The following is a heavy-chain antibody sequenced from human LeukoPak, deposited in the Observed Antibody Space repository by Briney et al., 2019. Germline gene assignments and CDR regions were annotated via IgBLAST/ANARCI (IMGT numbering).Heavy chain of an antibody. CDR2: IYYSGST. CDR3: ARQGGVVLAAANYFDY. CDR1: GGSISSSSYY. Sequence: SETLSLTCTVPGGSISSSSYYWGWIRQPPGKGLEWIGSIYYSGSTYYNPSLKSRVTISVDTSKNQFSLKLSSVTAADTAVYHCARQGGVVLAAANYFDYWGQGTLVTVSS. D-gene: IGHD6-13*01. J-gene: IGHJ4*02. V-gene: IGHV4-39*01.